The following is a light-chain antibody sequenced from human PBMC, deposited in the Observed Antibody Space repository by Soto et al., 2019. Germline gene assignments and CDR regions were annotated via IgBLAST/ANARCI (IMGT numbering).Light chain of an antibody. J-gene: IGKJ2*01. CDR2: DAS. V-gene: IGKV3-15*01. CDR1: QSISRS. Sequence: EIVLTQSPAILSVSPGERATLSCRASQSISRSVAWYQQKPGQAPRLLISDASTRATGIPARFSGSGSGTAFTHPISSRQSEDFALYYCHQYTSWTPGTFGQGTKVEIK. CDR3: HQYTSWTPGT.